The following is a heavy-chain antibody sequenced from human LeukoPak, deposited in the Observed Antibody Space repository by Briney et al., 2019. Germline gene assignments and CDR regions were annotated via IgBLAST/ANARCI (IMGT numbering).Heavy chain of an antibody. D-gene: IGHD1-14*01. CDR2: ITSSGGGT. CDR3: ANRKPYYFDH. V-gene: IGHV3-23*01. J-gene: IGHJ4*02. CDR1: GFTFSTYS. Sequence: PGGSLRRSCAASGFTFSTYSMGWVRQAPGKGLEWVSSITSSGGGTYYADSVKGRFTISRDNSKNTLYLQMNSLRAEDTAVYYCANRKPYYFDHWGQGTLVIVSS.